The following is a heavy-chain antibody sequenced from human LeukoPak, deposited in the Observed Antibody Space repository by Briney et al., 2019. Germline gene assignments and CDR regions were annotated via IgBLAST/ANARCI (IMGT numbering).Heavy chain of an antibody. D-gene: IGHD3-22*01. Sequence: SETLSLTCTVSGGSISSYYWSWIRQPPGKGLEWIGYIYYSGSTNYNPSLKSRVTISVDTSKNQFSLKLSSVSAADTAVYYCASLYYDSSGYPSSIDYWGQGTLVTVSS. CDR1: GGSISSYY. CDR3: ASLYYDSSGYPSSIDY. V-gene: IGHV4-59*01. CDR2: IYYSGST. J-gene: IGHJ4*02.